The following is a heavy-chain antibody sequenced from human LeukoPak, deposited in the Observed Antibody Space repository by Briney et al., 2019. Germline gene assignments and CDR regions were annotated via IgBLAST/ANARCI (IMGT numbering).Heavy chain of an antibody. J-gene: IGHJ4*02. V-gene: IGHV1-24*01. CDR2: FDPEDGET. D-gene: IGHD6-19*01. CDR3: ATGVRYSSGWYYFDH. CDR1: GYTLTELS. Sequence: ASVKVSCKVSGYTLTELSMHWVRQAPGKGLEWMGGFDPEDGETIYAQKFQGRVTMTEDTSTDTAYMELSSLRSEDTAVYYCATGVRYSSGWYYFDHWGQGTLVTVSP.